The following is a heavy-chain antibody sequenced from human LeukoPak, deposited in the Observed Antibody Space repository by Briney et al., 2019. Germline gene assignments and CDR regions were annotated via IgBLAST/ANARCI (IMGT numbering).Heavy chain of an antibody. CDR3: ARGLGLIRFLGVLGRRG. D-gene: IGHD3-3*01. CDR1: GGSFSGYY. Sequence: SETLSLTCAVYGGSFSGYYWSWIRQPPGKGLEWIGEINHSGSTNYNPSLKSRVTISVDTSKNQFSLKLSSVTAADTAVYYCARGLGLIRFLGVLGRRGWGQEPWSPSPQ. J-gene: IGHJ4*02. V-gene: IGHV4-34*01. CDR2: INHSGST.